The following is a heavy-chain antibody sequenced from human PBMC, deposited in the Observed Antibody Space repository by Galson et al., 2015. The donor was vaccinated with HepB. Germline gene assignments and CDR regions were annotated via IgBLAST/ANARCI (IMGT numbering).Heavy chain of an antibody. CDR2: ISAYNGNT. CDR1: GYTFTSYG. CDR3: ASLSDIVATRYYYGMDV. D-gene: IGHD5-12*01. J-gene: IGHJ6*02. Sequence: SVKVSCKASGYTFTSYGISWVRQAPGQGLEWMGWISAYNGNTNYAQKLQGRVTMTTDTSTSTAYMELRSLRSDDTAVYYCASLSDIVATRYYYGMDVWGQGTTVTVSS. V-gene: IGHV1-18*01.